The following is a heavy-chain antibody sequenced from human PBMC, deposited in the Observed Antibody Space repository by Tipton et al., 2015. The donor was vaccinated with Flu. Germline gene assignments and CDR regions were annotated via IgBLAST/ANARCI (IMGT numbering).Heavy chain of an antibody. V-gene: IGHV3-21*01. J-gene: IGHJ6*02. CDR2: ITSTSSQI. Sequence: SLRLSCKASRFTFADYPVTWVRQAPGKGLEWISSITSTSSQINYADSVRGRFTISRDNAKYSLYLQMNILRAEDTAVYYCARFLGYCSGGSCYSTDSRYGMDVWGQGTTVTVS. CDR3: ARFLGYCSGGSCYSTDSRYGMDV. CDR1: RFTFADYP. D-gene: IGHD2-15*01.